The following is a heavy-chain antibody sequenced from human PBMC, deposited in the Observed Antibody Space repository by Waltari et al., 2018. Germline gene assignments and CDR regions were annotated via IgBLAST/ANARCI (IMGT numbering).Heavy chain of an antibody. CDR2: MSYRGRH. V-gene: IGHV4-59*02. CDR1: GGAVNTHY. Sequence: QVQMQESGPGLVKPSGALSLTSTVTGGAVNTHYWTWIRQTPGKGREWIGHMSYRGRHHYNPPLRSRVTISVDTSKNQVSLNLKSVTAADTAVYYCARVVFGDFLGGWFDSWGRGTRVTVSS. D-gene: IGHD4-17*01. CDR3: ARVVFGDFLGGWFDS. J-gene: IGHJ5*01.